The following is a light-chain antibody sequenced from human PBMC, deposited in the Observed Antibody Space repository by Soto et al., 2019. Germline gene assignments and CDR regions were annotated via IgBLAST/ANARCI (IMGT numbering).Light chain of an antibody. V-gene: IGLV4-69*01. J-gene: IGLJ2*01. CDR1: SGHSSYA. Sequence: QPVLTQSPSASASLGASVKLTCTLSSGHSSYAIAWHQQQPEKGPRYLMKLSSDGSHSKGDGIPDRFSGSSSGAERYLTISSLPSEDEADYYCQTWDTGARVVFGGGPSSPS. CDR2: LSSDGSH. CDR3: QTWDTGARVV.